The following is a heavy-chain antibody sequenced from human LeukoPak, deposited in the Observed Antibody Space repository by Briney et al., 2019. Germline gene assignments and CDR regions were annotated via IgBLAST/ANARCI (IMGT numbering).Heavy chain of an antibody. CDR1: GGTFSSYA. CDR3: ARGYCSSTSCLDDY. J-gene: IGHJ4*02. Sequence: ASVKVSCKAPGGTFSSYAINWVRQATGQGLEWMGWMNPNSGNTGYAQKFQGRVTMTRNTSISTAYMELSSLRSEDTAVYYCARGYCSSTSCLDDYWGQGTLVTVSS. D-gene: IGHD2-2*01. CDR2: MNPNSGNT. V-gene: IGHV1-8*02.